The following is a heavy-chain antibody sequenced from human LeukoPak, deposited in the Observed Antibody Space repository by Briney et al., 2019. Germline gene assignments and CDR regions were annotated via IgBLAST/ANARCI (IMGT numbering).Heavy chain of an antibody. J-gene: IGHJ5*02. V-gene: IGHV1-2*02. D-gene: IGHD3-3*01. Sequence: ASVKVSCKASGYTFTGYYMHWVRQAPGQGLEWMGWINPNSGGTNYAQKFQGRVTITADESTSTAYMELSSLRSEDTAVYYCARDVLRFSSRLYNWFDPWGQGTLVTVSS. CDR3: ARDVLRFSSRLYNWFDP. CDR2: INPNSGGT. CDR1: GYTFTGYY.